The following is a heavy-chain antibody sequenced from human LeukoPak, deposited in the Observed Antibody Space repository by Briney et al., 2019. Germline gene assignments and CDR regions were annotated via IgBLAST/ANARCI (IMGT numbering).Heavy chain of an antibody. Sequence: PGRSLRLSCAASGFTFDDYAMHWVRQAPGKGLVWVSRINTDGSSTSYADSVKGRFTISRDNAKNTLYLQMNSLRAEDTAVYYCAREVPGYSSHFDYWGQGTLVTVSS. CDR3: AREVPGYSSHFDY. D-gene: IGHD6-19*01. V-gene: IGHV3-74*01. CDR2: INTDGSST. CDR1: GFTFDDYA. J-gene: IGHJ4*02.